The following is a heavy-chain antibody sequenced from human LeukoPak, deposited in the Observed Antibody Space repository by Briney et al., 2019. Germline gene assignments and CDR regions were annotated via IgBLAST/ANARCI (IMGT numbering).Heavy chain of an antibody. CDR2: IYSGGST. Sequence: GGSLRLSCAASGFTVSSKYMSWVRQAPGKGLEWVSVIYSGGSTYYADSVKGRFTISRDNSKNTLYLQMNSLRAEDTAVYYCARDSVDCSSTSCYHWFDPWGQGTLVTVSS. J-gene: IGHJ5*02. CDR3: ARDSVDCSSTSCYHWFDP. D-gene: IGHD2-2*01. V-gene: IGHV3-53*01. CDR1: GFTVSSKY.